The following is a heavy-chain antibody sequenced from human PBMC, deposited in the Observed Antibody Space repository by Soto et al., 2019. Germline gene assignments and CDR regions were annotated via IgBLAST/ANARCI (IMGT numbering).Heavy chain of an antibody. D-gene: IGHD3-3*01. CDR2: ISGSGGST. Sequence: PGGSLRLSCAASGFTFSSYAMSWVRQAPGKGLEWVSAISGSGGSTYYADSVKGRFTISRDNSKNTLYLQMNSLRAEDTAVYYCANVPRDFWSGRRYYYYMDVWGKGTTVTVSS. V-gene: IGHV3-23*01. J-gene: IGHJ6*03. CDR3: ANVPRDFWSGRRYYYYMDV. CDR1: GFTFSSYA.